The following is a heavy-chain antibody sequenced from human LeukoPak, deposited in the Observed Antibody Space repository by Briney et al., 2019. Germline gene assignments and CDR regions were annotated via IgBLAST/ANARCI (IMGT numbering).Heavy chain of an antibody. CDR3: ATHRPHCIAVGATGFAF. CDR2: IDAGNGKT. V-gene: IGHV1-3*01. Sequence: ASVKVSCRASQYTFTDYAVHWVRQAPGQRLEWMGWIDAGNGKTKYSQSFQGRVTIIRDTSATTAYMELSSLTSEDTAVYYCATHRPHCIAVGATGFAFWGQRTLLTASS. J-gene: IGHJ4*02. D-gene: IGHD6-13*01. CDR1: QYTFTDYA.